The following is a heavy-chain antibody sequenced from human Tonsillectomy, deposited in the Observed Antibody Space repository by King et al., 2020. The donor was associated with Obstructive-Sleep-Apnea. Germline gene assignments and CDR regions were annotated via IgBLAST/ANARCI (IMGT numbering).Heavy chain of an antibody. J-gene: IGHJ3*02. Sequence: VQLVESGGGLVQPGGSLRLSCAASGFTFSSYAMSWVRQAPGKGLEWVSTISGSGGSTYYADSVKGRFTISRDNSENTLYLQMNSLRAEDTAVYYCAKTQRSYYDTSGYWRDAFDIWGQGTMVTVSS. V-gene: IGHV3-23*04. CDR1: GFTFSSYA. CDR2: ISGSGGST. CDR3: AKTQRSYYDTSGYWRDAFDI. D-gene: IGHD3-22*01.